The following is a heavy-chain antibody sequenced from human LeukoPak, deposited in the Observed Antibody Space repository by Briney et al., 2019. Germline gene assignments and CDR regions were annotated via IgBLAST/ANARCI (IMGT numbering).Heavy chain of an antibody. J-gene: IGHJ4*02. CDR2: INPNNGGT. Sequence: ASVKVSCKASGYTFTDYYMHWVRQAPGQGLEWMGWINPNNGGTSYAQKFQGRVTMTRDTSITASYMELPSLTSDDTAVYYCARGYSSPVPNFDYWGQGTLVTVSS. CDR3: ARGYSSPVPNFDY. V-gene: IGHV1-2*02. D-gene: IGHD6-13*01. CDR1: GYTFTDYY.